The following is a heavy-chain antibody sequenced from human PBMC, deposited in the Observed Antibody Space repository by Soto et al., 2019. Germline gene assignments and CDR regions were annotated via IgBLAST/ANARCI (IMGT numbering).Heavy chain of an antibody. CDR3: ASWDYDILTGPNKAYYYYGMDV. CDR1: GYHFTSYW. V-gene: IGHV5-10-1*01. D-gene: IGHD3-9*01. Sequence: GESLKISCEGSGYHFTSYWISSVRQMPGQGLERMGRIDPSDSYTNYSPSFQGHVTISADKSISTAYLQWSSLKASDTAMYYCASWDYDILTGPNKAYYYYGMDVWGQGTTVTVSS. CDR2: IDPSDSYT. J-gene: IGHJ6*02.